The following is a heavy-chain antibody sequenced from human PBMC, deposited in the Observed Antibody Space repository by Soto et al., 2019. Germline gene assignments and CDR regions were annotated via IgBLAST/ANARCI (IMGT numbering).Heavy chain of an antibody. J-gene: IGHJ5*02. CDR3: AGFSSSSLVDWFDP. V-gene: IGHV4-4*07. D-gene: IGHD6-6*01. CDR1: RASITYFS. Sequence: PSETLSLTCAVSRASITYFSWSWIRQSAGKGLEWIGRISSSGGTNYSPSLKSRVTISVDTSKDQFSLILRSVTAADTAVYYCAGFSSSSLVDWFDPWGQGTLVTV. CDR2: ISSSGGT.